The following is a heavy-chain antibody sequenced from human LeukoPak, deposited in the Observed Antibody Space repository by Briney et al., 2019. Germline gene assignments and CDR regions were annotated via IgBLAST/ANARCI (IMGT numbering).Heavy chain of an antibody. CDR1: GLTFDDYA. J-gene: IGHJ4*02. CDR2: ISWNSGSI. V-gene: IGHV3-9*01. D-gene: IGHD3-3*01. Sequence: GGSLRLSCAASGLTFDDYAMHWVRQAPGKGLEWVSGISWNSGSIGYADTVKGRFTISRDNAKNSLYLQMNSLRAEDTALYYCAKDIGYDFWSGMGGFDYWGQGTLVTVSS. CDR3: AKDIGYDFWSGMGGFDY.